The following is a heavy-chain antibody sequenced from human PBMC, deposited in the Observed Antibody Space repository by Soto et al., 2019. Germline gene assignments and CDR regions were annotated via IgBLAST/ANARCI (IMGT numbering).Heavy chain of an antibody. J-gene: IGHJ4*02. V-gene: IGHV3-53*01. CDR3: AGDGYSRSWGYGY. CDR1: GFTISSNY. CDR2: IYSDGST. Sequence: GGSLRLSCVASGFTISSNYMSWVRQAPGKGLEWVSVIYSDGSTYYADSVKGRFTISRDNSKNTLYLQMHSLRSEDTAVYYCAGDGYSRSWGYGYWGQGTLVTVSS. D-gene: IGHD6-13*01.